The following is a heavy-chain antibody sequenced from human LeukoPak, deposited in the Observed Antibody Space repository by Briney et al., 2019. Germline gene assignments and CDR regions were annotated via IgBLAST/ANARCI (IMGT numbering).Heavy chain of an antibody. J-gene: IGHJ4*02. CDR3: ARGGNYGDYDGYFDY. V-gene: IGHV4-59*08. Sequence: PSETLSLTCTVSGGSMSSYYWSWIRQPLGKGLEWIGYIYYSGSTNYNPSLRSRVTISVDTSKNQFSLKLSSVTAADTAVYYCARGGNYGDYDGYFDYWGQGTLVTVSS. CDR1: GGSMSSYY. CDR2: IYYSGST. D-gene: IGHD4-17*01.